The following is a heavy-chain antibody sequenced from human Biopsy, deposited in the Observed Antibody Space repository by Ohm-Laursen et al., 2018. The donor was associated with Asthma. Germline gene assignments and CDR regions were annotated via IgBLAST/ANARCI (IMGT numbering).Heavy chain of an antibody. CDR2: IVTVFGTT. D-gene: IGHD6-19*01. CDR1: GGTLSNFA. J-gene: IGHJ6*02. Sequence: SVKVSCKAPGGTLSNFAISWVRQAPGQGLEWLGGIVTVFGTTNYAQKFQGRVTITADESTSTAYMEVTSLRSEDTAIYYCARCQVGYSSGWSLLLKKIYYSGMDVWGQGTAVTVSS. V-gene: IGHV1-69*13. CDR3: ARCQVGYSSGWSLLLKKIYYSGMDV.